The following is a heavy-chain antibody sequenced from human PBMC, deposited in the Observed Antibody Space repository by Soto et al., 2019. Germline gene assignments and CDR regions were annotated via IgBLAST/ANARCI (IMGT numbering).Heavy chain of an antibody. D-gene: IGHD2-2*01. Sequence: QVQLVQSGAEVKKPGASVKVSCKASGYTFTSYDINWVRQATGQGLEWMGWMNPNSGNTGYAQEFQGRVTMTRNTSISTAYMELSSLRSEDTAVYYCARGGSLLVPALRWFDPWGQGTLVTVSS. CDR1: GYTFTSYD. J-gene: IGHJ5*02. CDR3: ARGGSLLVPALRWFDP. V-gene: IGHV1-8*01. CDR2: MNPNSGNT.